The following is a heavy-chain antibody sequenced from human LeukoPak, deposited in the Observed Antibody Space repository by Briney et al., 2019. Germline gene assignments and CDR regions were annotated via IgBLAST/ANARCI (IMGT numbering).Heavy chain of an antibody. D-gene: IGHD3-22*01. J-gene: IGHJ4*02. V-gene: IGHV1-18*01. CDR2: ISAYNGNT. CDR3: AREVWGDYYDSSGYSSPDY. Sequence: GASVTVSCKASGYTFTSYGISWVRQAPGQGLEWMGWISAYNGNTNHAQKLQGRVTMTTDTSTSTAYMELRSLRSDDTAVYYCAREVWGDYYDSSGYSSPDYWGQGTLVTVSS. CDR1: GYTFTSYG.